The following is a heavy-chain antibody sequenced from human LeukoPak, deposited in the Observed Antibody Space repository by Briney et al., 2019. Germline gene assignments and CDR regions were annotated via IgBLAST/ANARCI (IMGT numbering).Heavy chain of an antibody. D-gene: IGHD1-26*01. CDR3: ARLLGATGGDY. J-gene: IGHJ4*02. CDR1: GFTFSSYA. CDR2: ISYDGSNK. V-gene: IGHV3-30-3*01. Sequence: GGSLRLSCAASGFTFSSYAMLWVRQAPGKGLEWVAVISYDGSNKYYADSVKGRFTISRDNSKNTLYLQMNSLRAEDTAVYYCARLLGATGGDYWGQGTLVTVSS.